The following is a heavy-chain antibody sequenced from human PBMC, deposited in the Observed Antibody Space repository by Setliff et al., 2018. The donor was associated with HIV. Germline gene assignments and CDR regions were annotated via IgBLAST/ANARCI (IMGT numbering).Heavy chain of an antibody. V-gene: IGHV1-18*04. CDR3: ARVVRPSYYYYYYMDV. CDR2: ISVYNDDT. Sequence: ASVKVSCKASGGTFRKYSISWVRQAPGQGLEWMGWISVYNDDTSYVQKLQGRVTLTTDTSTSTAYMELRSLRSEDTAVYYCARVVRPSYYYYYYMDVWGKGTTVTVSS. J-gene: IGHJ6*03. D-gene: IGHD3-10*02. CDR1: GGTFRKYS.